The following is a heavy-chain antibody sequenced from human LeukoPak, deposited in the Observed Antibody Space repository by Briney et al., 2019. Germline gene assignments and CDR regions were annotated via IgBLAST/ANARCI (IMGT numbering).Heavy chain of an antibody. CDR2: ISDSGANT. CDR3: AKDVPRGELPLFDC. V-gene: IGHV3-23*01. Sequence: PGGSLRLSCAASGFTFSSCGMAWVRQAPGKVLEWVSIISDSGANTHYADSVKGRFTISRDNSKDTLFLQMNSLRAEDTALYYCAKDVPRGELPLFDCWGQGTLVTVSS. J-gene: IGHJ4*02. CDR1: GFTFSSCG. D-gene: IGHD3-16*01.